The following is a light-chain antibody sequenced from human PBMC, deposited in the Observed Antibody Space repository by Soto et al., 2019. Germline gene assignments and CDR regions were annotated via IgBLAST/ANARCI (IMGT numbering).Light chain of an antibody. V-gene: IGLV2-23*01. CDR3: CSYASSSTLYVV. J-gene: IGLJ2*01. CDR1: SSGVGSYDL. Sequence: QSVLTQPASVSGSPGQSITISCTGTSSGVGSYDLVSWYQQHPGKAPKLMIYEGSKRPSGVSNRFSGSQSGNTASLTISGIQAEDEAAYYCCSYASSSTLYVVFGGGTKLTVL. CDR2: EGS.